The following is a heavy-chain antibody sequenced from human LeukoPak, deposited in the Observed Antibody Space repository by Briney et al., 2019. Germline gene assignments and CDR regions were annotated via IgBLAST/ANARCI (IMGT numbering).Heavy chain of an antibody. D-gene: IGHD4-17*01. V-gene: IGHV3-48*04. J-gene: IGHJ2*01. CDR3: ARDYGDYGWYFDL. CDR2: IRTSGTNT. CDR1: GFTFSSFS. Sequence: GGSLRLSCAASGFTFSSFSMNWVRQAPGKGLEWVSYIRTSGTNTDYTGSMKGRFTISRDNAKNSLYLQMNSLRAEDTAVYYCARDYGDYGWYFDLWGRGTLVTVSS.